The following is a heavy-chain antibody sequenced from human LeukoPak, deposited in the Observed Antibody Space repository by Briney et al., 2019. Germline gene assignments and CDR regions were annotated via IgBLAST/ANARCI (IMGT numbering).Heavy chain of an antibody. CDR2: INHSGST. CDR3: ASLKVADQSFDY. CDR1: GGSISSYY. D-gene: IGHD6-19*01. J-gene: IGHJ4*02. V-gene: IGHV4-34*01. Sequence: PSETLSLTCTVSGGSISSYYWSWIRQPPGKGLEWIGEINHSGSTNYNPSLKSRVTISVDTSKNQFSLKLSSVTAADTAVYYCASLKVADQSFDYWGQGTLVTVSS.